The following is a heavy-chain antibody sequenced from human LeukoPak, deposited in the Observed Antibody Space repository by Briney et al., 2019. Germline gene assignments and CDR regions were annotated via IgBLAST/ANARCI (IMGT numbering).Heavy chain of an antibody. V-gene: IGHV4-34*01. CDR2: INHSGST. CDR3: ARGTGETLYDP. J-gene: IGHJ5*02. CDR1: GGSFSGYY. D-gene: IGHD7-27*01. Sequence: PSETLSLTCAVYGGSFSGYYWSWIRQPPGKGLEWIGEINHSGSTNYNPSLKSRVTISVDTSKNQFSLKLSSVTAADTAVYYCARGTGETLYDPWGQGTLVTVSS.